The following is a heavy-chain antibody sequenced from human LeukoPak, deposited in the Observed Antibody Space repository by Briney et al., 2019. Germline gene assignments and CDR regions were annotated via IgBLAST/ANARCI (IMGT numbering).Heavy chain of an antibody. CDR1: GYTFTGDY. D-gene: IGHD2-15*01. Sequence: ASVKVSCKASGYTFTGDYMHWVRQAPGQGLEWMGWINPNSGGTIFAKKFQGRVTMTRDTSISTAYMELNSLKSDDTAMYYCARRYCSGGTCYSDYWGQGTLVTVSS. CDR3: ARRYCSGGTCYSDY. V-gene: IGHV1-2*02. CDR2: INPNSGGT. J-gene: IGHJ4*02.